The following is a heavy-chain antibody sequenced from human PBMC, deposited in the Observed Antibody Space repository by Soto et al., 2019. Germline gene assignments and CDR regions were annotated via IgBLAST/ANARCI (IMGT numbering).Heavy chain of an antibody. V-gene: IGHV3-9*01. CDR1: GFIFDDFA. CDR3: TKVGGLYDFWSGPLHFDL. CDR2: ISWNSDSI. Sequence: EAQLVESGGGLVQPGRSLRLSCAGSGFIFDDFAIHWGRQAPGKGLEWVSGISWNSDSIGYADSVKGRFTISRDNTKNALYLQMNSLRVEDTALYYCTKVGGLYDFWSGPLHFDLWGQGTLVTVSS. D-gene: IGHD3-3*01. J-gene: IGHJ4*02.